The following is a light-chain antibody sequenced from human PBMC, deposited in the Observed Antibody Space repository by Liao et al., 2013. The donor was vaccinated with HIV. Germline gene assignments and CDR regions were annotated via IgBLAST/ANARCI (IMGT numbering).Light chain of an antibody. V-gene: IGLV3-21*01. CDR2: YDS. J-gene: IGLJ1*01. CDR3: QTWDTGTGV. Sequence: SYELTQPPSVSVSPGKTASITCGGNNIGSKSVHWYQQKPGQAPVVVIYYDSDRPSGIPERFSGYNSGNTATLAISGAQALDEADYYCQTWDTGTGVFGTGTKVTV. CDR1: NIGSKS.